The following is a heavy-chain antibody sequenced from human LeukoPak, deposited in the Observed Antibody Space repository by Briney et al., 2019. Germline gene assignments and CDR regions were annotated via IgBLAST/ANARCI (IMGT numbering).Heavy chain of an antibody. CDR1: GGSFSGYY. V-gene: IGHV4-34*01. D-gene: IGHD6-13*01. CDR3: ASQEQNSSSWYYFDY. Sequence: PSETLSLTCAVYGGSFSGYYWSWIRQPPGKGLEWIGEINHSGSTNYNPSLKSRVTISVDTSKNQFSLKLSSVTAADTAVYYCASQEQNSSSWYYFDYWGQGTLVTVSS. J-gene: IGHJ4*02. CDR2: INHSGST.